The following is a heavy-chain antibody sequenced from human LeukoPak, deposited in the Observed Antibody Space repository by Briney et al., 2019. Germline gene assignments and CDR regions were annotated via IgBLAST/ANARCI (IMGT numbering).Heavy chain of an antibody. Sequence: SETLSLTCTVSGGSISNSYWSWIRQPAGKGLEWIGRIYTTGSTNYNPSLKSRVTMSVDTSKNQFSLNLSSVTAADTAVYYCARDLGEYSHSEYSWFDPWGQGTLVTVSS. D-gene: IGHD6-6*01. CDR2: IYTTGST. CDR3: ARDLGEYSHSEYSWFDP. J-gene: IGHJ5*02. CDR1: GGSISNSY. V-gene: IGHV4-4*07.